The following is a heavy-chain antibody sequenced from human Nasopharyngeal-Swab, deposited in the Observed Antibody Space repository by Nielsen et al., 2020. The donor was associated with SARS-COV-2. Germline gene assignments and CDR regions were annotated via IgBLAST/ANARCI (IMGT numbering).Heavy chain of an antibody. J-gene: IGHJ3*02. V-gene: IGHV4-59*01. D-gene: IGHD1-26*01. CDR2: IYYSGST. Sequence: ESLKISCTVSGGSIITYYWSWIRQPPGKGLEWIGYIYYSGSTSYNPSLKSRVTISVDTSKNQFSLKVRSVTAADTAVYYCARGSDYRAFDIWGQGTMVTVSS. CDR1: GGSIITYY. CDR3: ARGSDYRAFDI.